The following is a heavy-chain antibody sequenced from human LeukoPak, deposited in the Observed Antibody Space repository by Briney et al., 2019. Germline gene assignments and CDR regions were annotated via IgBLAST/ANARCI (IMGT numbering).Heavy chain of an antibody. V-gene: IGHV3-23*01. D-gene: IGHD5-12*01. CDR3: AATVATATPEVDY. CDR1: GFTFSSYA. J-gene: IGHJ4*02. CDR2: ISGSGGST. Sequence: QAGGSLRLSCAASGFTFSSYAMHWVRQAPGKGLEWVSAISGSGGSTYYADSVKGRFTISRDNSKNTLYLQINSLRAEDTAVYYCAATVATATPEVDYWGQGTLVTVSS.